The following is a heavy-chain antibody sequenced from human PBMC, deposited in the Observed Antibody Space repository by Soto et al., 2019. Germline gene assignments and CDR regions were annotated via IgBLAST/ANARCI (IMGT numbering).Heavy chain of an antibody. CDR3: ARGTYDYGDYENWFDP. J-gene: IGHJ5*02. V-gene: IGHV1-8*02. D-gene: IGHD4-17*01. CDR1: GGTFSSYA. Sequence: QVQLVQSGAEVKKPGSSVKVSCKASGGTFSSYAISWVRQATGQGLEWMGWMNPNSGNTGYAQKFQGRVTMTRNTSISTAYMELSSLRSEDTAVYYCARGTYDYGDYENWFDPWGQGTLVTVSS. CDR2: MNPNSGNT.